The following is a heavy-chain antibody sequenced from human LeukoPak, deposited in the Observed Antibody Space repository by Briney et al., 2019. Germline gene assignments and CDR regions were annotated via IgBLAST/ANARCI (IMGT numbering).Heavy chain of an antibody. CDR2: INTKTGRT. J-gene: IGHJ5*02. CDR1: GYSFTDYY. Sequence: ASVRVSCKTSGYSFTDYYIHWARQAPGQGLEWMGWINTKTGRTSSARKFQGRVTMTRDPSITTVYMDMAWLTSDDTAIYFCARADFIDAGPYLIGPWGQGTLVTVSS. D-gene: IGHD3-3*01. CDR3: ARADFIDAGPYLIGP. V-gene: IGHV1-2*02.